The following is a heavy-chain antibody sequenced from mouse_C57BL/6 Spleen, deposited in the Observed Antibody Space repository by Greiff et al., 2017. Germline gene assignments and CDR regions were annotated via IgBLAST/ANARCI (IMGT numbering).Heavy chain of an antibody. V-gene: IGHV1-77*01. CDR3: ARSPNWDGAY. D-gene: IGHD4-1*01. J-gene: IGHJ3*01. CDR2: IGPGSGST. CDR1: GYTFTDYS. Sequence: QVQLLQSGAELVKPGASVKISCKASGYTFTDYSINWVKQRPGQGLAWIGKIGPGSGSTYYTEKFKGQAPLTADNSYSTVYMQLSSLTYEDCAVYFCARSPNWDGAYWGQGTLVTVAA.